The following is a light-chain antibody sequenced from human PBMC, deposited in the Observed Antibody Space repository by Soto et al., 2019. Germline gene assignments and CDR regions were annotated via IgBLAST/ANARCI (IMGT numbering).Light chain of an antibody. CDR2: GAS. Sequence: EIMMTKSPGTLYVSPGEGATLSCTASQSVNLNLAWYQQKPGQPPRLLLYGASTRATGIPVRLRGSGSGTECTLTISSLQSEDVPVYYCHQYGSSPPYTFGQGTKLEIK. CDR1: QSVNLN. J-gene: IGKJ2*01. V-gene: IGKV3-15*01. CDR3: HQYGSSPPYT.